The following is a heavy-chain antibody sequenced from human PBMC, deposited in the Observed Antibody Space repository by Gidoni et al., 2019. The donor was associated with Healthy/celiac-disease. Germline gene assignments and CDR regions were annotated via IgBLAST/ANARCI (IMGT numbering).Heavy chain of an antibody. CDR3: TREDQYDYVPDY. CDR2: LRSKAYGGTT. D-gene: IGHD3-16*01. V-gene: IGHV3-49*03. Sequence: WYSQAPGKGLEWVGFLRSKAYGGTTEYAASVKGRLTISRDDSKSIAYLQMNSLKTEDTAVYYCTREDQYDYVPDYWGQGTLVTVSS. J-gene: IGHJ4*02.